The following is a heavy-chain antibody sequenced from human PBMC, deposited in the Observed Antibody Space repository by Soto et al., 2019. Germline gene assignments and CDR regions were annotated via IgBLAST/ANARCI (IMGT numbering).Heavy chain of an antibody. V-gene: IGHV1-2*02. CDR1: GYTFTGYY. D-gene: IGHD6-6*01. CDR3: ARAGIAARPWFDP. Sequence: ASVKVSCKASGYTFTGYYMHWVRQAPGQGLGWMGWINPNSGGTNYAQKFQGRVTMTRDTSISTAYMELSRLRSDDTAVYYCARAGIAARPWFDPWGQGTLVTVSA. CDR2: INPNSGGT. J-gene: IGHJ5*02.